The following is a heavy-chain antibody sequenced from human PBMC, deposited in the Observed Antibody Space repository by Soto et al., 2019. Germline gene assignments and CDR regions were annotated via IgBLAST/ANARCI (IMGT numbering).Heavy chain of an antibody. Sequence: PSHTLSLTCGISGESVSSNSAAWNWIRQSPSRGLEWLGRTYYRSKWYNDYAVSVKSRITINPDTSKNQFSLQLNSVTPEDTAVYYCARVYPTTPHWNYVAFDIWGQGTMVTVSS. CDR1: GESVSSNSAA. V-gene: IGHV6-1*01. D-gene: IGHD1-7*01. CDR3: ARVYPTTPHWNYVAFDI. J-gene: IGHJ3*02. CDR2: TYYRSKWYN.